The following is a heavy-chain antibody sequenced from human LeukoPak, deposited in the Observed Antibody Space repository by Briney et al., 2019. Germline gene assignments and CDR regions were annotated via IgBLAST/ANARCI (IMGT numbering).Heavy chain of an antibody. Sequence: ASVKVSCKASGYTFTSYGISWVRQAPGQGLEWMGWISAYNGNTNYAQKLQGRVTMTTDTSTSTAYMELRSLRSDDTAVYYCARDPGLTYCSSTSCYMQQVFDYWGQGTLVTVSS. CDR1: GYTFTSYG. V-gene: IGHV1-18*01. CDR2: ISAYNGNT. CDR3: ARDPGLTYCSSTSCYMQQVFDY. J-gene: IGHJ4*02. D-gene: IGHD2-2*02.